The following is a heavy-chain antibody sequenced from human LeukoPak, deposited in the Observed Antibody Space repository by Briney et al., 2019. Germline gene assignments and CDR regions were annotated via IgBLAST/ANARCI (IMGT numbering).Heavy chain of an antibody. CDR2: INAGGGAK. CDR3: AKSCGSTGYYYGMDV. CDR1: GLHYNSTP. V-gene: IGHV3-23*01. J-gene: IGHJ6*02. Sequence: GGSLTLSCAPSGLHYNSTPKLCLRQAPGKALECFSSINAGGGAKYYADSVKGRFTISRDNSNYTLNLKLNSLTADDTELYSCAKSCGSTGYYYGMDVWGQGTTVTVSS. D-gene: IGHD1-26*01.